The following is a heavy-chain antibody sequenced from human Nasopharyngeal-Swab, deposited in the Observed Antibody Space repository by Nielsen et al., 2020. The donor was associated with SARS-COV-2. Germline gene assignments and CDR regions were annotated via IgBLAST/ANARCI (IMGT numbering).Heavy chain of an antibody. CDR3: ARTYNDFWSAYSTAAFDM. CDR2: ISYSGST. J-gene: IGHJ3*02. V-gene: IGHV4-39*07. CDR1: GGSIGIINYF. Sequence: SETLSLTCSVSGGSIGIINYFWGWIRQPPGKGLEWIGSISYSGSTHYNPSLESRVLISIDMSKKQFSLKLSSVTAADTAVYYCARTYNDFWSAYSTAAFDMWGQGTMVTVSS. D-gene: IGHD3-3*01.